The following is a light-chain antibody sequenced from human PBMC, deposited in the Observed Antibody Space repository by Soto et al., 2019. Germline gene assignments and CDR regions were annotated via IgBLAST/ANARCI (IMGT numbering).Light chain of an antibody. Sequence: DIEMTQSPSSLSASVGDTVTITCRASQGISSYLAWYQQKPGKAPKLLIYDASSLESGVPSRFSGSGSGTEFTLTISSLQPDDFATYYCQQYNSYSPWTFGQGTKVDIK. CDR3: QQYNSYSPWT. V-gene: IGKV1-5*01. J-gene: IGKJ1*01. CDR2: DAS. CDR1: QGISSY.